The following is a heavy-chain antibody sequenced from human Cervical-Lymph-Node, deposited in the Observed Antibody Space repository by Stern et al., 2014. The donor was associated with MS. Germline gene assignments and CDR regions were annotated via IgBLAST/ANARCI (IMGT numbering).Heavy chain of an antibody. D-gene: IGHD3-3*01. CDR3: ARVVMSGAFDLDREDWFDP. CDR1: GDSIGSEF. Sequence: QVQLQESGPGLVKPSETLSLTCTVSGDSIGSEFWAWIRQPPGRGLEWIWNTYHRGSINYNPSLKSRVTISVDMSKSHFSLKLSSVTAADTAVYYCARVVMSGAFDLDREDWFDPWGQGTQVIVSS. V-gene: IGHV4-59*01. J-gene: IGHJ5*02. CDR2: TYHRGSI.